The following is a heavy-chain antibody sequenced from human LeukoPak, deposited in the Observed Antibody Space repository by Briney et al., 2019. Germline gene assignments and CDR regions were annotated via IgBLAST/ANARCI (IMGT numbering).Heavy chain of an antibody. CDR1: GFTFSDYY. V-gene: IGHV3-11*04. CDR2: ISSGDGPT. Sequence: GGSLRLSCAASGFTFSDYYMTWIRQAPGKGLEWISYISSGDGPTYYADSVKGRFTISRDNAKNSLFLQMNSLRAEDTAVYYCARDLPGSGSGSIDPWGQGTLVTVSS. J-gene: IGHJ5*02. CDR3: ARDLPGSGSGSIDP. D-gene: IGHD3-10*01.